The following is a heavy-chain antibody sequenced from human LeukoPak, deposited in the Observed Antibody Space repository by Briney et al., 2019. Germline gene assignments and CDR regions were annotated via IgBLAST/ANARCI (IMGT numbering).Heavy chain of an antibody. CDR3: ARDALLLWDGAFDI. V-gene: IGHV3-30*03. Sequence: GRSLRLSCAASGFTFSSYGMHWVRQAPGKGLEWVAVISYDGSNKYYADSVKGRFTISRDNSKNTLYLQMNSLRAEDTAVYYCARDALLLWDGAFDIWGQGTMVTVSS. D-gene: IGHD3-10*01. CDR1: GFTFSSYG. CDR2: ISYDGSNK. J-gene: IGHJ3*02.